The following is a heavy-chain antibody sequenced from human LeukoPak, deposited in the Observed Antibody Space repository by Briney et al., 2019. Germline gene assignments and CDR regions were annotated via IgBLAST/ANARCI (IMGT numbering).Heavy chain of an antibody. CDR2: IYTSGST. D-gene: IGHD2-2*02. V-gene: IGHV4-4*07. CDR3: AREVRCSTTRCYSLFDY. Sequence: SETPSLNCTVAAGSISSYDWNWIRQPAGKGLESIGRIYTSGSTNHNPSLKSRVTMSVDMSKNQFSLRLSSVTAADTAVYYCAREVRCSTTRCYSLFDYWGQGTLVTVSS. CDR1: AGSISSYD. J-gene: IGHJ4*02.